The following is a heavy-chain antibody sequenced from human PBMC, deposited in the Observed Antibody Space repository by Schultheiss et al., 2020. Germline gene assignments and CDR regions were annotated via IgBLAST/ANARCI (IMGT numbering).Heavy chain of an antibody. CDR3: ARHQSFTVSAPFDY. CDR2: IYYSGST. J-gene: IGHJ4*02. D-gene: IGHD4-17*01. Sequence: SETLSLTCTVSDVSSSTRGHYWGWIRQPPGKGLEWIGSIYYSGSTYYNPSLKSRVTISVDTSKSPFSLKLTSVTAADTAIYYCARHQSFTVSAPFDYWGQGTLVTVSS. V-gene: IGHV4-39*01. CDR1: DVSSSTRGHY.